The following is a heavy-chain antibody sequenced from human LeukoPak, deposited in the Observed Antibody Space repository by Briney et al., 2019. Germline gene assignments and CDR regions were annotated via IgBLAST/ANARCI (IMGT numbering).Heavy chain of an antibody. CDR3: ARVFSDGCSSTSRYLSGYYYMDV. J-gene: IGHJ6*03. CDR2: MNPNSGNT. V-gene: IGHV1-8*01. Sequence: ASVKVSCKASGYTFTSYDINWVRQATGQGLEWMGWMNPNSGNTGYAQKFQGRVTMTRNTSISTAYMELSSLRSEDTAVYYCARVFSDGCSSTSRYLSGYYYMDVWGKGTTVTVSS. D-gene: IGHD2-2*01. CDR1: GYTFTSYD.